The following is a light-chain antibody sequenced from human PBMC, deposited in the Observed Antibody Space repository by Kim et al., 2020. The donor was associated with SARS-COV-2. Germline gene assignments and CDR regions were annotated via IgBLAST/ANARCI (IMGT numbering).Light chain of an antibody. CDR2: YDI. CDR1: NIGSKS. CDR3: QVWDSSSDHPV. J-gene: IGLJ3*02. Sequence: YELTQPPSVSVAPGKTARITCGGNNIGSKSVHWYQQKPGQAPVLVIYYDIDRPSGIPERFSGSNSGNTATLTISRVEAGDEADYYCQVWDSSSDHPVFG. V-gene: IGLV3-21*04.